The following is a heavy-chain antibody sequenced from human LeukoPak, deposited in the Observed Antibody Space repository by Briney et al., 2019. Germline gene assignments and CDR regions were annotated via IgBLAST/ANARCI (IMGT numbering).Heavy chain of an antibody. CDR3: ARGGPYSSDPFDY. Sequence: PGGTLRLSCAASGFTFSYYSMNWVRQAPGKGLEWVSYISGSGSIIYYADSVKGRFTISRDNAKNTLYLQMNSLRAEDTAVYYCARGGPYSSDPFDYWGQGTLVTVFS. D-gene: IGHD6-19*01. CDR1: GFTFSYYS. V-gene: IGHV3-48*04. J-gene: IGHJ4*02. CDR2: ISGSGSII.